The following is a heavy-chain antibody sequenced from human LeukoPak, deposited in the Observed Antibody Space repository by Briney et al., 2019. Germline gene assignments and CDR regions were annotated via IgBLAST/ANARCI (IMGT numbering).Heavy chain of an antibody. J-gene: IGHJ4*02. CDR3: ARDGVDDDYVWGSYHYY. V-gene: IGHV3-7*01. D-gene: IGHD3-16*02. Sequence: GGSLRLSCAASGFTFSDYWMTWVRQAPGKGLEWVANIKHDGSEKYSVDSVKGRFTISRDNAKNSLYLQLNSLRVEDTAVYYCARDGVDDDYVWGSYHYYWGQGTLVTVSS. CDR1: GFTFSDYW. CDR2: IKHDGSEK.